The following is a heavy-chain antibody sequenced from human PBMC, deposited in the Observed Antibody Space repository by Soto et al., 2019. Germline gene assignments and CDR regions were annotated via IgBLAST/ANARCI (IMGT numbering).Heavy chain of an antibody. D-gene: IGHD3-16*01. V-gene: IGHV1-18*03. Sequence: QVQLVQSGAEVKKPGASVKVSCKASGYTFTSYGISWVRQAPGQGLEWMGWISAYNGNTNYAQKLQGRVTITTDTSTSTAYMELRSLRSDDMAVYYCARVSSILIMITFGGGFDYWGHGTLVTVSS. CDR1: GYTFTSYG. CDR2: ISAYNGNT. J-gene: IGHJ4*01. CDR3: ARVSSILIMITFGGGFDY.